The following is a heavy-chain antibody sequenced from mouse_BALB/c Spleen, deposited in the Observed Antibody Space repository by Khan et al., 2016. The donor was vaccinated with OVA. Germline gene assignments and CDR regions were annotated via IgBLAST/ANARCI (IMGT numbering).Heavy chain of an antibody. CDR2: IWGDGST. CDR3: ARELRLGGFAF. J-gene: IGHJ3*01. V-gene: IGHV2-6-7*01. Sequence: QMQLEESGPGLVAPSQSLSITCTVSGFSLTGYGVNWVRQPPGKGLEWLGMIWGDGSTDYNSVLKSRLIITKDNSKSQVFLKMNSLQTDDTARYYCARELRLGGFAFGGQGTLVTVSA. CDR1: GFSLTGYG. D-gene: IGHD1-2*01.